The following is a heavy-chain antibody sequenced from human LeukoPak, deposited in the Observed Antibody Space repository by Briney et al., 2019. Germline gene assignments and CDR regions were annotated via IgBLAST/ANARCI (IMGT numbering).Heavy chain of an antibody. CDR1: GGSISSYY. Sequence: SETLSLTCTVSGGSISSYYWSWIRQPLGKGLEWIGYIYYSGSTNYNPSLKSRVTISVDTSKNQFSLKLSSVTAADTAVYCAAVPAATLSWFDPWGQGTLVTVSS. CDR2: IYYSGST. V-gene: IGHV4-59*01. J-gene: IGHJ5*02. CDR3: AVPAATLSWFDP. D-gene: IGHD2-2*01.